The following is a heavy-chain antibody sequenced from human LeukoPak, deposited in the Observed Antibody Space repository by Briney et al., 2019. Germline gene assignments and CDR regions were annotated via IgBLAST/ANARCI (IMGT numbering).Heavy chain of an antibody. Sequence: ASVKVSCKASGYTFTSYGISWVRQAPGQGLEWMGWISAYNGNTNYAQKLQGRVTMTTDTSTSTAYMELRSLRSDDTAVYYCARDGVRYCSGGSCYGGFDYGGQGTLVTVSS. CDR1: GYTFTSYG. CDR3: ARDGVRYCSGGSCYGGFDY. V-gene: IGHV1-18*01. CDR2: ISAYNGNT. D-gene: IGHD2-15*01. J-gene: IGHJ4*02.